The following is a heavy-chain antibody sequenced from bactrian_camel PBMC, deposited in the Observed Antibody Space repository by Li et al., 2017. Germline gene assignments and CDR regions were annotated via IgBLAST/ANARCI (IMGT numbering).Heavy chain of an antibody. Sequence: VQLVESGGALVQPGGSLRLSCHASGFPFSTYGINWVRQAPGKGLEWVSFVSNGGGITAYADSVNGRFTISRDNAKNTLYLQLNSLKSEDTAVYYCAAESWVHDGDCRTSGDWGQGTQVTVS. D-gene: IGHD6*01. CDR2: VSNGGGIT. J-gene: IGHJ4*01. CDR3: AAESWVHDGDCRTSGD. V-gene: IGHV3S40*01. CDR1: GFPFSTYG.